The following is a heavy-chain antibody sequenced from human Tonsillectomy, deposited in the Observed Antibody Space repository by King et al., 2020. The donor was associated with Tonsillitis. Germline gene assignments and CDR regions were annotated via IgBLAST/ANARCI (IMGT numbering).Heavy chain of an antibody. CDR3: ARDNTGVGFVEFLYQNDSFDI. Sequence: MQLQESGPGLVKPSETPSLTCAVSGYSISSGYYWGWIRQPPGKGLEWIGSIYHSGSTYYNPSLKSRVTISVDTSKNQFSLKLSSVTAADTAVYYCARDNTGVGFVEFLYQNDSFDIWGQGTMVTVSS. V-gene: IGHV4-38-2*02. D-gene: IGHD3-10*01. CDR2: IYHSGST. CDR1: GYSISSGYY. J-gene: IGHJ3*02.